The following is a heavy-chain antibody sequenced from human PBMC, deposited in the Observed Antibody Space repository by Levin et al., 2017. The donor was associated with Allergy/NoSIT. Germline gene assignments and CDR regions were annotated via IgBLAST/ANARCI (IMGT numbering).Heavy chain of an antibody. V-gene: IGHV4-38-2*01. CDR3: AAEITSSLLYNDY. D-gene: IGHD3-10*01. J-gene: IGHJ4*02. CDR2: IYHSGST. Sequence: SETLSLTCAVSGYSISSGYYWGWIRQPPGKGLEWIGSIYHSGSTYYNPSLKSRVTISVDTSKNQFSLKLSSVTAADTAVYYCAAEITSSLLYNDYWGQGTLVTVSS. CDR1: GYSISSGYY.